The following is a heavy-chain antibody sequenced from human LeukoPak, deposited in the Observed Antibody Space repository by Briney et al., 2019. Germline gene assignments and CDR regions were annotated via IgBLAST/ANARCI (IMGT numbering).Heavy chain of an antibody. J-gene: IGHJ6*03. V-gene: IGHV1-69*01. Sequence: VASVKVSCKASGGTFSSYAISWVRQAPGQGLEWMGGIIPILGTANYAQKFQGRVTITADESTSTAYMELSSLRSEDTAVYYCARTIFGVVMDYYYYYYMDVWGKGTTVTVSS. CDR3: ARTIFGVVMDYYYYYYMDV. CDR1: GGTFSSYA. CDR2: IIPILGTA. D-gene: IGHD3-3*01.